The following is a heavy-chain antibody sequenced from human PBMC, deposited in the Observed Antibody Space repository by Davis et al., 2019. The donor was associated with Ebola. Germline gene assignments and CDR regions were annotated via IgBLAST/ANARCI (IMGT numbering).Heavy chain of an antibody. CDR2: ISGSGDST. Sequence: GESLKISCAASGFTFSNYAMNWVRQAPGKGLEWVSTISGSGDSTYYADSAKGRFTISRDDSKNTLYLQMTSLRAEDTAVYYCAKDRRRDTMIAVVITWIDYWGQGTLVTVSS. CDR3: AKDRRRDTMIAVVITWIDY. D-gene: IGHD3-22*01. V-gene: IGHV3-23*01. CDR1: GFTFSNYA. J-gene: IGHJ4*02.